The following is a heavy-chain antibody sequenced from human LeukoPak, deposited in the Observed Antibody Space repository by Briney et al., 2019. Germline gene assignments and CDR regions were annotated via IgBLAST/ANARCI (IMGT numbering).Heavy chain of an antibody. Sequence: SETLSLTCTVSGGSISSYYWSWIRQPPGKGLEWIGYIYYSGSTNYNPSLKSRVTISVDTSKNQFSLKLSSVTAADTAVYYCARHSLLDGDYGLDYWGQGTLVTVSS. CDR2: IYYSGST. CDR1: GGSISSYY. V-gene: IGHV4-59*08. CDR3: ARHSLLDGDYGLDY. J-gene: IGHJ4*02. D-gene: IGHD4-17*01.